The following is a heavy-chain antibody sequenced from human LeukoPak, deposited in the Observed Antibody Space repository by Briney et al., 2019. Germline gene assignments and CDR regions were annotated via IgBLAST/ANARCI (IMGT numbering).Heavy chain of an antibody. CDR3: AWTSGYDPTSFDC. CDR2: IRYDGSNK. CDR1: GFTFSSYG. Sequence: GGSLRLSCAASGFTFSSYGMPWVRQAPGKGLEWVAFIRYDGSNKYYADSVKGRFTIARDNSKNTLYLQMNSLRAEDTAVYCCAWTSGYDPTSFDCWGEGTLVTVSS. J-gene: IGHJ4*02. D-gene: IGHD5-12*01. V-gene: IGHV3-30*02.